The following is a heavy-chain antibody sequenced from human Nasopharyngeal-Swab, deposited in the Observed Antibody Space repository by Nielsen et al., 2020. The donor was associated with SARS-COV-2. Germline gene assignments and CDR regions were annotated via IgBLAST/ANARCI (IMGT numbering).Heavy chain of an antibody. D-gene: IGHD3-10*01. CDR2: ISWNSGSI. CDR3: AKDIGPDYYGSGSYLDC. J-gene: IGHJ4*02. V-gene: IGHV3-9*01. Sequence: WIRQPPGKGLEWVSGISWNSGSIGYADSVKGRFTISRDNAKNSLYLQMNSLRAEDTALYYCAKDIGPDYYGSGSYLDCWGQGTLVTVSS.